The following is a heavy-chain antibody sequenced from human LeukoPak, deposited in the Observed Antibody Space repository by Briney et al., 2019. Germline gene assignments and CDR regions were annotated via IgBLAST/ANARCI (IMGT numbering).Heavy chain of an antibody. V-gene: IGHV1-69*06. CDR2: IIPIFGTA. CDR1: GGTFSSYA. Sequence: ASVKVPCKASGGTFSSYAISWVRQAPGQGLEWMGGIIPIFGTANYAQKFQGRVTITADKSTSTAYMELSSLRSEDTAVYYCARGGRAYCSSTSCYGAFDIWGQGTMVTVSS. D-gene: IGHD2-2*01. J-gene: IGHJ3*02. CDR3: ARGGRAYCSSTSCYGAFDI.